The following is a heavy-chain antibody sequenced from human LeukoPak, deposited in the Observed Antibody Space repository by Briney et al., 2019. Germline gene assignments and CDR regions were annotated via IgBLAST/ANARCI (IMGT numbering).Heavy chain of an antibody. Sequence: SETLSLTCTVSGGSISSYYWSWIRQPPGKGLEWIGYICYSGSTNYNPSLKSRVTISVDTSKNQFSLKLSSVTAADTAVYYCARGALWFGESKEDNWFDPWGQGTLVTVSS. CDR2: ICYSGST. D-gene: IGHD3-10*01. J-gene: IGHJ5*02. V-gene: IGHV4-59*01. CDR1: GGSISSYY. CDR3: ARGALWFGESKEDNWFDP.